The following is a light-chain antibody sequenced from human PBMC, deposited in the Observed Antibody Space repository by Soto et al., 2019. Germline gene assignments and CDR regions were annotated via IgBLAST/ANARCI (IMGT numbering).Light chain of an antibody. V-gene: IGKV3-20*01. CDR1: QSVRSRY. CDR3: QQYGGSPPVT. J-gene: IGKJ2*01. CDR2: GAF. Sequence: EIVLTQSPGTLSLSPGERATLSCRASQSVRSRYLAWYQQKPGQAPRLLIYGAFSRATGIPDRFRGSGSGTDFTLTITRLEPEDFAVYYCQQYGGSPPVTFGQGTKLEIK.